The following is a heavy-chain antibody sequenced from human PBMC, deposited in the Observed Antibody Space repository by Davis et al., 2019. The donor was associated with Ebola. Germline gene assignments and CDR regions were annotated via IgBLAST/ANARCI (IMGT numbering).Heavy chain of an antibody. CDR1: GFTFSSYW. D-gene: IGHD1-26*01. CDR3: ARVSGSYSPYVDY. CDR2: IKQDGSEK. V-gene: IGHV3-7*03. J-gene: IGHJ4*02. Sequence: PGGSLRLSCAASGFTFSSYWMSWVRQAPGKGLEWVANIKQDGSEKYYVDSVKGRFTISRDNAKNSLYLQMNSLRAEDTAVYYCARVSGSYSPYVDYWGQGTLVTVSS.